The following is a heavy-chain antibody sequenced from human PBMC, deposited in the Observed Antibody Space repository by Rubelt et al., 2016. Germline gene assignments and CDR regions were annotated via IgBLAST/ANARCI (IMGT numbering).Heavy chain of an antibody. Sequence: QLGMRGGGLVQPGGSLRLSCAASGFTFSSYSMNWVRQAPGKGLEWISYINYQGSTISYADSVKGRFTISRDNAKNSLFLQMNSPRADDTAVYYCATTLHDFGEYDAVNWGQGTLVTVSS. CDR2: INYQGSTI. V-gene: IGHV3-48*04. D-gene: IGHD4-17*01. CDR1: GFTFSSYS. CDR3: ATTLHDFGEYDAVN. J-gene: IGHJ4*02.